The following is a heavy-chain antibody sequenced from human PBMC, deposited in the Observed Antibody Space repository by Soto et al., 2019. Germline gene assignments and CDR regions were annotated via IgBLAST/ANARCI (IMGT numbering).Heavy chain of an antibody. CDR3: ARDPWAADY. J-gene: IGHJ4*02. D-gene: IGHD3-16*01. V-gene: IGHV3-66*01. CDR1: GFTVSTKY. CDR2: IYSGGST. Sequence: GGSLRLSCAASGFTVSTKYMSWVRQAPGKGLEWVSVIYSGGSTFYADSVRGRFTISRDNSKSTVNLQMNSLRAEDTAVYYCARDPWAADYWGQGTLVTVSS.